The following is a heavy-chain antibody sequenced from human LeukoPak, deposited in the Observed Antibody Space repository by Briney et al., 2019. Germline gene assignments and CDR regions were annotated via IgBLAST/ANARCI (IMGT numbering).Heavy chain of an antibody. J-gene: IGHJ4*02. CDR3: ARGSTSDWPLDH. D-gene: IGHD2-2*01. Sequence: GGSLRLSCAASGFPFSNYWMQWVRQVPGKGPVWVSRINSDGGTTSYVDSVKGRFAISRDNAKNTVYLQMNSLRAEDTAMYYCARGSTSDWPLDHWGQETLVTISS. CDR1: GFPFSNYW. CDR2: INSDGGTT. V-gene: IGHV3-74*01.